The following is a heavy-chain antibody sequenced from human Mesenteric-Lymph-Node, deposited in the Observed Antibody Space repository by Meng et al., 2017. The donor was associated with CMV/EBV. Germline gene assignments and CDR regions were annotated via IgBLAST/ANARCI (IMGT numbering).Heavy chain of an antibody. V-gene: IGHV3-74*01. CDR3: ARDRPHNWFDP. CDR1: GFTFSEYW. Sequence: GGSLRLSCAASGFTFSEYWMHWVRQAPGKGLVWVSRITNDGRDATYADSVKGRFTISRDNARNTVYLQMNSLRAEDTAVYYCARDRPHNWFDPWGQGSLVTVSS. J-gene: IGHJ5*02. CDR2: ITNDGRDA.